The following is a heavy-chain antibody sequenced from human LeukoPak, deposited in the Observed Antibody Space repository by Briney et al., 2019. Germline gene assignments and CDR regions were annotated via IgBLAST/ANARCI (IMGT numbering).Heavy chain of an antibody. CDR1: GGSISSYY. CDR2: VFTSAIISGNT. D-gene: IGHD3-10*01. J-gene: IGHJ6*03. V-gene: IGHV4-4*07. Sequence: SETLSLTCTVSGGSISSYYWSWIRQPPGKGLGWIGRVFTSAIISGNTNYNPSLKSRVTMSVDTSKNQFSLKVSSVTAADTAVYYCARVFDSGSQAYFYYMDVWGEGTTVTIFS. CDR3: ARVFDSGSQAYFYYMDV.